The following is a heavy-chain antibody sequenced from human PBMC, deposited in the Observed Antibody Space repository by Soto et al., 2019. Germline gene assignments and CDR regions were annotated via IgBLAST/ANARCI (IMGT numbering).Heavy chain of an antibody. V-gene: IGHV2-5*02. D-gene: IGHD2-2*01. J-gene: IGHJ6*02. CDR3: AHCVGCISTSCSYYYYYGMDV. Sequence: SGPTLVNPTQTLTLTCTFSGFSLSTSGVNVGWIRQPPGKALEWLALIYWDDDKRYSPSLKSRLTITKDTSKNQVVLTMTNMDPVDTATYYCAHCVGCISTSCSYYYYYGMDVWGQGTTATVSS. CDR2: IYWDDDK. CDR1: GFSLSTSGVN.